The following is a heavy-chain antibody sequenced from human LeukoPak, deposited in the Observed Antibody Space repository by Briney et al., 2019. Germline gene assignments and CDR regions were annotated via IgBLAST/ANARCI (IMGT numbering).Heavy chain of an antibody. V-gene: IGHV3-23*01. Sequence: PGGSLGLSCAASGSTFSSYDMNWVRQAPGKGLEWVSSISGSGGRTDYADSVKGRFTISRDNSKNTLYLQMNSLRAEDTAIYYCAKGQYSSSWYPPDLDYWGQGTLVTVSS. CDR2: ISGSGGRT. J-gene: IGHJ4*02. CDR3: AKGQYSSSWYPPDLDY. CDR1: GSTFSSYD. D-gene: IGHD6-13*01.